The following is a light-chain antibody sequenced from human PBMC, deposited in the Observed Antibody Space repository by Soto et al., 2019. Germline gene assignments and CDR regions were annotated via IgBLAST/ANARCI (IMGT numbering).Light chain of an antibody. Sequence: EIVMTQSPATLSVSPGERATLSCRASQSVSGNLAWYQQKPGQAPRLLIYAASTRATGIPARFSGSGSGTEFTLTFSSLQSENFAVYYCQQYNNWLPIIFGPGTKVDIK. CDR2: AAS. CDR1: QSVSGN. J-gene: IGKJ3*01. CDR3: QQYNNWLPII. V-gene: IGKV3-15*01.